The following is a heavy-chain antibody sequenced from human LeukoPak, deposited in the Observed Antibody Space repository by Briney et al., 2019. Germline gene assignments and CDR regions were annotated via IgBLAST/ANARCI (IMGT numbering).Heavy chain of an antibody. CDR1: GFTFSSYG. J-gene: IGHJ4*02. D-gene: IGHD6-19*01. CDR2: ISYDGSNK. CDR3: ASAVAGTVAPDY. Sequence: GGSLRLSCAASGFTFSSYGMHWVRQAPGKGLEWVAVISYDGSNKYYADSVKGRFTISRDNSKNTLYLQMNSLRAEDTAVYYCASAVAGTVAPDYWGQGTLVTVSS. V-gene: IGHV3-30*03.